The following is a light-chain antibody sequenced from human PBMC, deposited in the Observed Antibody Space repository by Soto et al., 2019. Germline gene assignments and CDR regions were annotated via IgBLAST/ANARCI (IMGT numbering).Light chain of an antibody. CDR1: QSVSSN. J-gene: IGKJ1*01. Sequence: EIVLTQSPGTLSLSPGERATLSCRVSQSVSSNYLAWYQQKPGQAPRLLIFGASARATGVPARFSGTGSGTEFTLTISSLQSEDFAVYYCQQYKEWPPWTFGQGTKVDIK. V-gene: IGKV3-15*01. CDR2: GAS. CDR3: QQYKEWPPWT.